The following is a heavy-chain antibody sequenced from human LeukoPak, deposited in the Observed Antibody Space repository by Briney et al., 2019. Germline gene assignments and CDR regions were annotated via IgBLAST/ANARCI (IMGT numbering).Heavy chain of an antibody. Sequence: SETLSLTCTVSGGSVSSGSYYWNWIRQPPGKGLEWIGHIYYSGSTDYNPSLKSRVTISAATSKNQFSLKMTSVTAADTAVYYCAREPGETDEGFEYWGQGTLVTVSS. J-gene: IGHJ4*02. CDR2: IYYSGST. V-gene: IGHV4-61*01. CDR3: AREPGETDEGFEY. D-gene: IGHD1-14*01. CDR1: GGSVSSGSYY.